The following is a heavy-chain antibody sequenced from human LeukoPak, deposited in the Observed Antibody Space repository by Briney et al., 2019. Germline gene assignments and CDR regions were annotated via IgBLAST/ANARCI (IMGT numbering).Heavy chain of an antibody. CDR3: AKRQTGFGSFDY. D-gene: IGHD3-10*01. V-gene: IGHV3-23*01. CDR2: ISGGGGVT. CDR1: GFTFSSYA. Sequence: GGSLRLSCAASGFTFSSYAMSWVRQAPGKGLEWVSGISGGGGVTYYADSVKGRFTISRDNSKNTLYLQMNSLRAEDTAVYYCAKRQTGFGSFDYWGQGTLVTVSS. J-gene: IGHJ4*02.